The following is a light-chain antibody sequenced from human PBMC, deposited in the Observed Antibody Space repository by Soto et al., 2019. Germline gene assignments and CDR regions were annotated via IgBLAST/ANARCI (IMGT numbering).Light chain of an antibody. CDR2: EVT. Sequence: QSALTQPASVSGSPGQSITISCSGTTSDVGGYEYVSWYQQHPGKAPKLMIYEVTTRPSGVSNRFSGSKSGTTASLTISGLQAEDEADYSCSSYTSSSPYVFGSGTKV. CDR3: SSYTSSSPYV. J-gene: IGLJ1*01. CDR1: TSDVGGYEY. V-gene: IGLV2-14*01.